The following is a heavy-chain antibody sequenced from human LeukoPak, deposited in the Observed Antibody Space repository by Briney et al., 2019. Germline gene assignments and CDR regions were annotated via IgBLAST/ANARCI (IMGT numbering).Heavy chain of an antibody. CDR2: IIPILGIA. Sequence: SVKVSCKASGGTFSSYAISWVRQAPGQGLEWMGRIIPILGIANYAQKFQGRVTMTRDKSTSTVYMELSSLRSEDTAVYYCARARDNFDYWGQGTLVTVSS. CDR3: ARARDNFDY. J-gene: IGHJ4*02. CDR1: GGTFSSYA. V-gene: IGHV1-69*04.